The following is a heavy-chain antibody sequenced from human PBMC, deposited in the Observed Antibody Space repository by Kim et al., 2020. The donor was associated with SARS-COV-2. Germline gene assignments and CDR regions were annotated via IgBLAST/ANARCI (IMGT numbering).Heavy chain of an antibody. D-gene: IGHD3-22*01. J-gene: IGHJ5*02. Sequence: SVKVSCKASGGTFSSYAISWVRQAPGQGLEWMGGIIPIFGTANYAQKFQGRVTITADESTSTAYMELSSLRSEDTAVYYCATSSGYYYVVPFDPWGQGTLVTVSS. CDR1: GGTFSSYA. CDR3: ATSSGYYYVVPFDP. CDR2: IIPIFGTA. V-gene: IGHV1-69*13.